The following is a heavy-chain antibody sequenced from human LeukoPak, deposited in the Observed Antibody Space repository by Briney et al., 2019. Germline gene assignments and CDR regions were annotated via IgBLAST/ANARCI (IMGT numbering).Heavy chain of an antibody. V-gene: IGHV4-39*02. CDR2: IYYSGST. J-gene: IGHJ2*01. CDR1: GGSISSSSYY. CDR3: AREWRRSGYYYWYFDL. D-gene: IGHD3-22*01. Sequence: SETLSLTCTVSGGSISSSSYYWGWIRQPPGKGLEWIGSIYYSGSTYYNPSLKSRVTISVDTSKNQFSLKLSSVTAADAAVYYCAREWRRSGYYYWYFDLWGRGTLVTVSS.